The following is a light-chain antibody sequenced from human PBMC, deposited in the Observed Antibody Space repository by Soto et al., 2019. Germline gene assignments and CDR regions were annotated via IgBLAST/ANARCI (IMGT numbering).Light chain of an antibody. CDR2: GAS. J-gene: IGKJ2*01. CDR3: QQFGGAPPAFT. V-gene: IGKV3-20*01. Sequence: ESMLTQFPGTLSLSPGERATLSCRASQSVSSRNLAWYQQKPGQAPRLLIYGASIRATGIPDRFSGSGSETDFTLTIRRLGSEDFAVYYCQQFGGAPPAFTFGQGTKLEI. CDR1: QSVSSRN.